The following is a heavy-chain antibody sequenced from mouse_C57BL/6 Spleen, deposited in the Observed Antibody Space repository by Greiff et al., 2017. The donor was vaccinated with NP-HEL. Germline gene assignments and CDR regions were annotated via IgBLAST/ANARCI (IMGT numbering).Heavy chain of an antibody. CDR1: GYSITSGYY. J-gene: IGHJ4*01. CDR2: ISYDGSN. V-gene: IGHV3-6*01. Sequence: VQLKESGPGLVKPSQSLSLTCSVTGYSITSGYYWNWIRQFPGNKLEWMGYISYDGSNNYNPSLKNRISITRDTSKNQFFLKLNSVTTEDTATYYCARERIYDGYYGAMDYWGQGTSVTVSS. CDR3: ARERIYDGYYGAMDY. D-gene: IGHD2-3*01.